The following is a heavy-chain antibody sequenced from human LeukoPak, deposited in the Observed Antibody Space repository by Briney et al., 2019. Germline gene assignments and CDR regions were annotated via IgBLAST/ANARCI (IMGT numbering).Heavy chain of an antibody. CDR3: ARGRYYFDY. J-gene: IGHJ4*02. CDR1: GFTFSSYE. CDR2: IKQDGSEK. V-gene: IGHV3-7*01. Sequence: GGSLRLSCAASGFTFSSYEMNWVRQAPGKGLEWVANIKQDGSEKYYVDSVKGRFTISRDNAKNSLYLQMDSLRAEDTAVYYCARGRYYFDYWGQGTLVTVSS.